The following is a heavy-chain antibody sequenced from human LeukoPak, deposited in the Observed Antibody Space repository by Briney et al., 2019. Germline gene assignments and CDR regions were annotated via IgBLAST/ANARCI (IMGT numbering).Heavy chain of an antibody. CDR2: IYYSRST. CDR1: GGSISSYY. CDR3: ARLGYSYGYGAFDI. V-gene: IGHV4-59*08. J-gene: IGHJ3*02. Sequence: SETLSLTCTVSGGSISSYYWSWIRQPPGKGLEWIGYIYYSRSTNYNPSLKSRVTISVDTSKNQFSLKLSSVTAADTAVYYCARLGYSYGYGAFDIWGQGTMVTVSS. D-gene: IGHD5-18*01.